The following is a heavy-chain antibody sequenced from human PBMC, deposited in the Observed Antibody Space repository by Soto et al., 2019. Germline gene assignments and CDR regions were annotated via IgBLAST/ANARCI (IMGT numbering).Heavy chain of an antibody. D-gene: IGHD4-17*01. Sequence: QMQLVQSGPEVKKPGTSVKVSCKASGFTFTGFPFQWVRQVRGQGLEWIGWIVVGSGNTNYAQKFQERVTITRDMSTSTAYMELSSLRSEDTAVYYCAADPLGDYGMDVWGQGTTVTVSS. CDR1: GFTFTGFP. CDR3: AADPLGDYGMDV. V-gene: IGHV1-58*01. CDR2: IVVGSGNT. J-gene: IGHJ6*02.